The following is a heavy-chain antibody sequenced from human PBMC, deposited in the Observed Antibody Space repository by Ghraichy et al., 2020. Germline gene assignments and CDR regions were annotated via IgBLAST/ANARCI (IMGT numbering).Heavy chain of an antibody. CDR2: IFNSVSI. D-gene: IGHD5-12*01. J-gene: IGHJ5*02. V-gene: IGHV4-61*01. Sequence: SQTLSLTCTVSGGSVSSISYYWTWIRQPPGKGLEWIGYIFNSVSINYNPSLKSRVTISADTSKNQFSLKVSSVTAADTAVYYCARGVYSGYGWADAWGQGTLVTVSS. CDR1: GGSVSSISYY. CDR3: ARGVYSGYGWADA.